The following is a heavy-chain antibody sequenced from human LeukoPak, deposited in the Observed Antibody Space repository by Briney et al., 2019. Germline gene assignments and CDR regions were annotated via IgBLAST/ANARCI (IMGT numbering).Heavy chain of an antibody. J-gene: IGHJ4*02. CDR2: IYSGAST. CDR3: ARGPDISTGTPPDH. CDR1: GFTVSSNY. Sequence: PGGSLRLYFAASGFTVSSNYMTWVRQAPGKGLEWVSVIYSGASTYYADSVKGRFTIPRDNSKNTLHLQMNSLRAEDTAVYYCARGPDISTGTPPDHWGQGTLVTVSS. D-gene: IGHD3-9*01. V-gene: IGHV3-53*01.